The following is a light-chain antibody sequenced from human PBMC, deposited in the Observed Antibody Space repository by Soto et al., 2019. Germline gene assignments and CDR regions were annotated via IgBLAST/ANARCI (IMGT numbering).Light chain of an antibody. CDR3: QQYHHAPWS. V-gene: IGKV4-1*01. J-gene: IGKJ1*01. Sequence: DIVMTQSPDSLALSLGETATINCKSSQSLLYSSDTKNYLAWYQLRPGQPPKLVIYWASTRESGVPDRFSGSGSGTDFTLTISSLQAEDGALYYCQQYHHAPWSFGQGTKVEIK. CDR2: WAS. CDR1: QSLLYSSDTKNY.